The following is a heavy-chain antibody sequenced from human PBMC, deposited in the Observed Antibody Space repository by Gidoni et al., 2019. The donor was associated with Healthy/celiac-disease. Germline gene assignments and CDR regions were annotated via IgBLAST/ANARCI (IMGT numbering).Heavy chain of an antibody. Sequence: QVQLQESGPGLVKPSETLSLTCAVSGYSIRSGDYWGWIRQPPGKGLEGIGSIYHSGSTYYNPSLKSRVTISVDTSKNQFSLKLSSVTAADTAVYYCARDRSPVVVPAAFDYWGQGTLVTVSS. D-gene: IGHD2-2*01. V-gene: IGHV4-38-2*02. CDR1: GYSIRSGDY. J-gene: IGHJ4*02. CDR3: ARDRSPVVVPAAFDY. CDR2: IYHSGST.